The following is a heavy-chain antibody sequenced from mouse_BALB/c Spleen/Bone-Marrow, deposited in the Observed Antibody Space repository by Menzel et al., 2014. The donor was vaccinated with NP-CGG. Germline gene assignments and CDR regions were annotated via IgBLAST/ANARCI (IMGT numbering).Heavy chain of an antibody. CDR2: IYPYNGGT. D-gene: IGHD2-3*01. J-gene: IGHJ3*01. V-gene: IGHV1S29*02. CDR3: ARGWLLSWFAY. CDR1: GYTFSDYN. Sequence: EVKLMESGPELVKPGASVKISCKASGYTFSDYNMHWVKQSNGKSLEWIGNIYPYNGGTGYNQKFKRKATLTVDNSSSTAYMELRSLTSEDSAVYHCARGWLLSWFAYWGEGTLVTISA.